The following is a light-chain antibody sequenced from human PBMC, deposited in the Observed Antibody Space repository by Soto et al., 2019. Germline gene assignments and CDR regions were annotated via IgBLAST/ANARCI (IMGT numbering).Light chain of an antibody. CDR3: SSYTSSSTPYV. Sequence: QSALTQPASVSGSPGQSITISCTGTSSDVGGYNYVSWYQQHPGKAPKLMIYEVSNRPSGVSNRFSGSKSGNTASLTISGLQAEDEADYYCSSYTSSSTPYVFGTGPKRTVL. CDR1: SSDVGGYNY. V-gene: IGLV2-14*01. CDR2: EVS. J-gene: IGLJ1*01.